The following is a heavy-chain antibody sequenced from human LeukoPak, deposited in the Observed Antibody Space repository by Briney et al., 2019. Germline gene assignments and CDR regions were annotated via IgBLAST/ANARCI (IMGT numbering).Heavy chain of an antibody. Sequence: PSETLSLTCAVSGHSISSGYYWGWVRQPPGKGLEWIGSIYHSGSTFYNPSLKSRATISVDTSKNQFSLKLSSVTAADTAVYYCARRRIQLWPIGPNYFDYWGQGTLVTVSS. CDR1: GHSISSGYY. CDR2: IYHSGST. V-gene: IGHV4-38-2*01. J-gene: IGHJ4*02. D-gene: IGHD5-18*01. CDR3: ARRRIQLWPIGPNYFDY.